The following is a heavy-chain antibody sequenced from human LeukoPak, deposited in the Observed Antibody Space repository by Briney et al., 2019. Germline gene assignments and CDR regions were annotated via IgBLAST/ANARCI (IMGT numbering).Heavy chain of an antibody. CDR3: ARVRSTLYGSAGIEAYTYYFDY. J-gene: IGHJ4*02. Sequence: GASVKVSCKASGYTFTGYYMHWVRQAPGQGLEWMGWINPNSGGTNYAQEFQGRVTMTRDTSIRTVYMELSRLRSDDTAVYYCARVRSTLYGSAGIEAYTYYFDYWGQGTLVTVSS. CDR2: INPNSGGT. D-gene: IGHD3-10*01. CDR1: GYTFTGYY. V-gene: IGHV1-2*02.